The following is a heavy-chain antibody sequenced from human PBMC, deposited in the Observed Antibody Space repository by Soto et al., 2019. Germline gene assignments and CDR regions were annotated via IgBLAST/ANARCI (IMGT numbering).Heavy chain of an antibody. J-gene: IGHJ6*02. D-gene: IGHD2-15*01. CDR2: IDPSDSYT. CDR1: GYRFTSYW. Sequence: GESLKISCKGSGYRFTSYWISWVRQMPGKGLEWMGRIDPSDSYTNYSPSFQGHVTISADKSISTAYLQWSSLKASDTAMYYCARHGKGLVAANIKYYYYYGMDVWGQGTTVTVSS. V-gene: IGHV5-10-1*01. CDR3: ARHGKGLVAANIKYYYYYGMDV.